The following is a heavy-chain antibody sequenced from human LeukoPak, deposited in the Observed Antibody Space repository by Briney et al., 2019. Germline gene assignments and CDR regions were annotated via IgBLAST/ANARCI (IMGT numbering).Heavy chain of an antibody. CDR2: ISYDGSNK. Sequence: GGPLRLSCAASGFTFSSYAMHWVRQAPGKGLEWVAVISYDGSNKYYADSVKGRFTISRDNAKNSLYLQMSNLRAEDTAVYFCARGGGLDVWGQGATVTVSS. V-gene: IGHV3-30-3*01. D-gene: IGHD3-16*01. CDR1: GFTFSSYA. J-gene: IGHJ6*02. CDR3: ARGGGLDV.